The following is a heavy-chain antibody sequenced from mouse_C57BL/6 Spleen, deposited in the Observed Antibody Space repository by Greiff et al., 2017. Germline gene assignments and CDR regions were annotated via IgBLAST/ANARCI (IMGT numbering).Heavy chain of an antibody. J-gene: IGHJ1*03. CDR3: AREGYFDV. CDR2: INPSRGYT. V-gene: IGHV1-4*01. CDR1: GYTFPSYT. Sequence: VQLQQSGAELARPGASVKMSCKASGYTFPSYTMHWVKQRPGPGLEWIGYINPSRGYTKYNQKFKDKATLTADKSSSTAYMQLSSLTSEDSAVYYCAREGYFDVWGTGTTVTVSS.